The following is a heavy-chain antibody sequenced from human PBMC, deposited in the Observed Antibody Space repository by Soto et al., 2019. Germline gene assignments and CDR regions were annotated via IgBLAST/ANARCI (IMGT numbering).Heavy chain of an antibody. CDR2: ISAYNGNT. J-gene: IGHJ6*02. D-gene: IGHD3-10*01. V-gene: IGHV1-18*01. CDR3: ASLTSDYEGSALYYFYGLDV. CDR1: GYTFTSYG. Sequence: GASVKVSCKASGYTFTSYGISWVRQAPGQGLEWMGWISAYNGNTNYAQKLQGRVTMTTGTSTSTAYMELRSLRSDDTAVYYCASLTSDYEGSALYYFYGLDVWGQGTTVTVSS.